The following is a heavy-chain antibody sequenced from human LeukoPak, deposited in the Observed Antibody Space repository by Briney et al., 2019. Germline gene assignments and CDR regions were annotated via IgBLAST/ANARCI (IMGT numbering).Heavy chain of an antibody. CDR3: ARAQGSYYLYYFDY. D-gene: IGHD3-10*01. CDR1: GFTFSSYW. V-gene: IGHV3-7*01. J-gene: IGHJ4*02. Sequence: PGGSLRLSCAASGFTFSSYWMSWVRQAPGKGLEWVASIKQDGSEKYYVDSVKGRFTISRDNAKNSLYLQMNSLRAEDTAVYYCARAQGSYYLYYFDYWGQGTLVTVSS. CDR2: IKQDGSEK.